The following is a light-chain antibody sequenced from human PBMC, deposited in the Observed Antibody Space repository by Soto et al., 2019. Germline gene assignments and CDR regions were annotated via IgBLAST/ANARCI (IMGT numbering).Light chain of an antibody. J-gene: IGKJ1*01. CDR1: QGISSY. CDR3: QQYYSYPPT. Sequence: AIRLTQSPSSFSASTGDRVTITCRASQGISSYLAWYQQKPGKAPKLLIYAASTLQSGGPSRFSGSGSGTDFTLTISCLQSEDFATYYCQQYYSYPPTFGQGTKVDIK. V-gene: IGKV1-8*01. CDR2: AAS.